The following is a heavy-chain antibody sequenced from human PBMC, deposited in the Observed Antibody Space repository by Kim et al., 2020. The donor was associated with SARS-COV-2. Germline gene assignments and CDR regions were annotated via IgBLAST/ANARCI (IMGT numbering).Heavy chain of an antibody. J-gene: IGHJ6*03. CDR3: ARGVQQQLVRKYDYYMDV. V-gene: IGHV3-13*01. Sequence: GGSLRLSCAASGFTFSSYDMHWVRQATGKGLEWVSAIGTAGDTYYPGSVKGRFTISRENAKNSLYLQMNSLRAGDTAVYYCARGVQQQLVRKYDYYMDVWGKGTTVTVSS. D-gene: IGHD6-13*01. CDR2: IGTAGDT. CDR1: GFTFSSYD.